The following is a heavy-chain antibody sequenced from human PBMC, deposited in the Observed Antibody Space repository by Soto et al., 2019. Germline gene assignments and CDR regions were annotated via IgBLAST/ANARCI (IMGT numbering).Heavy chain of an antibody. CDR3: ARKGWCFGVVPRGGFAP. J-gene: IGHJ5*02. CDR2: IYHSGTT. CDR1: GGSINSSNW. D-gene: IGHD3-3*01. Sequence: GPRTRKTSETLSLTCAVSGGSINSSNWWTWVRQPPGKGLEWVGEIYHSGTTNYNPSLKTRVTISLDKSKNQFSLRLTSVTAADTAVYYCARKGWCFGVVPRGGFAPWGQGSLVTVSS. V-gene: IGHV4-4*02.